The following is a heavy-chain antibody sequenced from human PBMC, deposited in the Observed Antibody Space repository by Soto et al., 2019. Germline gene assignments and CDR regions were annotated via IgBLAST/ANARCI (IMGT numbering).Heavy chain of an antibody. V-gene: IGHV3-11*01. J-gene: IGHJ5*02. CDR1: GFTFSDYY. D-gene: IGHD3-3*01. CDR2: ISSSGSTI. Sequence: GGSLRLSCAASGFTFSDYYMSWIRQAPGKGLEWVSYISSSGSTIYYADSVKGRFTISRDNAKNSLYLQMNSLRAEDTAVYYCARDYDFWSGYYPQGVPWFDPWGQGTLVTVSS. CDR3: ARDYDFWSGYYPQGVPWFDP.